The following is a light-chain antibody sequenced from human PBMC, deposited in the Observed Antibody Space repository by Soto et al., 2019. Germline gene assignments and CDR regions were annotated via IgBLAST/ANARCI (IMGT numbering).Light chain of an antibody. CDR3: QQYDNSVWT. V-gene: IGKV3-20*01. J-gene: IGKJ1*01. Sequence: IVLTQSPGTLSSSPGERATLSCRASQSVSTKNLAWYQQRPGQAPRLLIYGASRRATGIPERFSGSGSGTDFTLTISRLAPEDLELYYCQQYDNSVWTFGQGTKVDIK. CDR1: QSVSTKN. CDR2: GAS.